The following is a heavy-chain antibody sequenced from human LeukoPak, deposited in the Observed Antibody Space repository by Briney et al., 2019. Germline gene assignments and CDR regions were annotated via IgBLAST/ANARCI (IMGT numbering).Heavy chain of an antibody. CDR2: ITGSGGNT. V-gene: IGHV3-23*01. Sequence: PGGSLRLSCVASGFTFSNYAMSWVRQAPGKGLEGVSAITGSGGNTYYADSVKGRFTISRDNSKNTVFLQMNSLRAEDTAVYYCAKWGDYDVSTASYVSDYWGQGPLVTVSS. D-gene: IGHD3-9*01. CDR3: AKWGDYDVSTASYVSDY. J-gene: IGHJ4*02. CDR1: GFTFSNYA.